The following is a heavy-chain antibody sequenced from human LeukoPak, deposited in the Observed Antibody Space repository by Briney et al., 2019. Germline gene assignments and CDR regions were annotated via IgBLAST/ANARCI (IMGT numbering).Heavy chain of an antibody. CDR1: GFTFSSYW. J-gene: IGHJ4*02. V-gene: IGHV3-7*01. D-gene: IGHD3-22*01. CDR3: AKDNEDKYNSGDAACYFDD. Sequence: GGSLRLSCAASGFTFSSYWMSWVRQAPGKGLEWVANIKEDGSEKYYVDSVKGRFTISRDNAKNTLYLQMNSLRAEDTATYYCAKDNEDKYNSGDAACYFDDWGQGTLVSVSS. CDR2: IKEDGSEK.